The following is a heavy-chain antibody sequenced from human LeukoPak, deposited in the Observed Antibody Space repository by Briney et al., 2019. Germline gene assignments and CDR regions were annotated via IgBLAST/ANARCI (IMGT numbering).Heavy chain of an antibody. D-gene: IGHD4-17*01. CDR2: INTYNGNT. V-gene: IGHV1-18*01. CDR3: ARDAGDRADDYGDYYYYYMDV. Sequence: ASVKVSCKATGDTFTSDGISWVRQAPGQGLEWMGWINTYNGNTNYAQNLQGRVTMTTDTSTSTAYMELRSLRSDDTAVYYCARDAGDRADDYGDYYYYYMDVWGKGTTVTVSS. CDR1: GDTFTSDG. J-gene: IGHJ6*03.